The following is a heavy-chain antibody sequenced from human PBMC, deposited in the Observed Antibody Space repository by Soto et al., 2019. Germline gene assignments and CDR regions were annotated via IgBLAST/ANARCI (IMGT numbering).Heavy chain of an antibody. D-gene: IGHD5-18*01. CDR3: ACIFSGGYGYGFYYYGMAV. CDR2: IYYSGST. CDR1: GGSISSSSYY. V-gene: IGHV4-39*01. J-gene: IGHJ6*02. Sequence: ASETLSLTCTVSGGSISSSSYYWGWIRQPPGKGLEWIGSIYYSGSTYYNPSLKSRVTISVDTSKNQFSLKLSSVAAADTAVYYCACIFSGGYGYGFYYYGMAVWGQGTTVTVSS.